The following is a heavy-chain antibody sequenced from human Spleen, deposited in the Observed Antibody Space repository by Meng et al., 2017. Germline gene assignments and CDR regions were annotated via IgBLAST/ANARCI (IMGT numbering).Heavy chain of an antibody. CDR2: IYHSGST. CDR1: GASIRSDNW. CDR3: ARGSRAAGDCLFDI. Sequence: SETLSLTCAVSGASIRSDNWWSWVRQPPGKGLEWIGDIYHSGSTNYNHNPSLKSRVTISVDESKNQFSLKLKSVTAADTAVYYCARGSRAAGDCLFDIWGQGTLVTVSS. J-gene: IGHJ4*02. D-gene: IGHD2-21*02. V-gene: IGHV4-4*02.